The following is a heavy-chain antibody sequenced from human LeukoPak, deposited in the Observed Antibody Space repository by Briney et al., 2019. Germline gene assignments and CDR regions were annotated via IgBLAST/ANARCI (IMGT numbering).Heavy chain of an antibody. D-gene: IGHD3-22*01. V-gene: IGHV1-69*02. CDR3: ARGEYYYDSSGPEGYYYYYGMDV. J-gene: IGHJ6*02. CDR2: IIPILGIA. CDR1: GGTFSGYT. Sequence: PGASVKVSCKASGGTFSGYTISWVRQAPGQGLEWMGRIIPILGIANYAQKFQGRVTITADKSTSTAYMALSSLRSEDTAVYYCARGEYYYDSSGPEGYYYYYGMDVWGQGTTVTVSS.